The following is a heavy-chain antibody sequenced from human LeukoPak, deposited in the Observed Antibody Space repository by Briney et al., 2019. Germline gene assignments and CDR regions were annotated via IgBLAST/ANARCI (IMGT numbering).Heavy chain of an antibody. CDR3: ARGFVAYGYYGGD. V-gene: IGHV4-34*01. CDR1: GGSFNGYY. J-gene: IGHJ4*02. CDR2: INHSGST. Sequence: SETLSLTCAVYGGSFNGYYWSWIRQPPGKGLEWIGEINHSGSTNYNPSLKSRVTISVDTSKNQFSLKLSSVTAADTAVYYCARGFVAYGYYGGDWGQGTLVTVSS. D-gene: IGHD4-17*01.